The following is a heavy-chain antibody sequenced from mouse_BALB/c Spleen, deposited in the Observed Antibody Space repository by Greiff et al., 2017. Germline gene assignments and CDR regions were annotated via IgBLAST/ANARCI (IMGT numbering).Heavy chain of an antibody. CDR1: GYAFTNYL. J-gene: IGHJ2*01. CDR3: ARSYGNYHFDY. Sequence: QVQLKESGAELVRPGTSVKVSCKASGYAFTNYLIEWVKQRPGQGLEWIGVINPGSGGTNYNEKFKGKATLTADKSSSTAYMQLSSLTSDDSAVYFCARSYGNYHFDYWGQGTTLTVSS. CDR2: INPGSGGT. V-gene: IGHV1-54*01. D-gene: IGHD2-1*01.